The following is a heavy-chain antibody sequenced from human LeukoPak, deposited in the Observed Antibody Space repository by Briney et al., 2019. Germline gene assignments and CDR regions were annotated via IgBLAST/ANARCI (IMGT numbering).Heavy chain of an antibody. V-gene: IGHV3-74*01. J-gene: IGHJ4*02. CDR2: INSDGSST. Sequence: GGSLRLSCAASGFTFSSYWMHWVRQAPGKGLVWVSRINSDGSSTSYADSVEGRFTISRDNAKNTLYLQMNSLRAEDTAVYYCARDALRTGFDYWGQGTLVTVSS. CDR3: ARDALRTGFDY. D-gene: IGHD1-1*01. CDR1: GFTFSSYW.